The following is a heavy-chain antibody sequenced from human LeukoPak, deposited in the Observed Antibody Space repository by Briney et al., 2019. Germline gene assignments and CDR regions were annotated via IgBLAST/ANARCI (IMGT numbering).Heavy chain of an antibody. V-gene: IGHV4-34*01. Sequence: PSETLSLTCAVYGGSFSGYYWSWIRQPPGKGLEWIGEINHSGSTNYNPSLKSRVTISVDTSKNQFSLKLTSVTAADTAVYYCARVSGHGDYYYYGMDVWGQGTTVIVSS. D-gene: IGHD4-17*01. CDR3: ARVSGHGDYYYYGMDV. CDR2: INHSGST. CDR1: GGSFSGYY. J-gene: IGHJ6*02.